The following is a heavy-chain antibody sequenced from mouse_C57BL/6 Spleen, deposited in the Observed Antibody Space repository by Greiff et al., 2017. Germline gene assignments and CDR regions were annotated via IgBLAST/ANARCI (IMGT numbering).Heavy chain of an antibody. CDR1: GYTFTDYY. D-gene: IGHD2-4*01. CDR3: ARTYYDYDEGWFAY. Sequence: VQLQQSGPELVKPGASVKISCKASGYTFTDYYMNWVKQSHGKSLEWIGDINPNNGGTSYNQKFKGKATLTVDKSSSTAYMELRSLTSEDSAVYYCARTYYDYDEGWFAYWGQGTLVTVSA. V-gene: IGHV1-26*01. CDR2: INPNNGGT. J-gene: IGHJ3*01.